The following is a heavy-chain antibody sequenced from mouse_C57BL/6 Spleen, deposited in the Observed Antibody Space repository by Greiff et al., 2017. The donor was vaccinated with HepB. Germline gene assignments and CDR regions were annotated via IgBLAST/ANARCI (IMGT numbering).Heavy chain of an antibody. CDR2: ISSGGSYT. CDR3: AGPLIYYDCGDGAWFAY. CDR1: GFTFSSYG. J-gene: IGHJ3*01. Sequence: EVQLVESGGDLVKPGGSLKLSCAASGFTFSSYGMSWVRQTPDKRLEWVATISSGGSYTYYPDSVKGRVTISRDNAKNTLYLQMSSLKSEDTAMYYCAGPLIYYDCGDGAWFAYWGKGTLVTVSA. V-gene: IGHV5-6*01. D-gene: IGHD2-4*01.